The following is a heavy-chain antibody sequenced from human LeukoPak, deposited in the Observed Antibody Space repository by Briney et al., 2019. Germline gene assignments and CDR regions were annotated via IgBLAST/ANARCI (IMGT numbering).Heavy chain of an antibody. Sequence: GASVKVSCKASGGTFSSYAISWVRQAPGQGLEWMGRIIPILGIANYAQKFQGRVTITADKSTSTAYVELSSLRSEDTAVYYCATPGFIAVAGTRYFQHWGQGTLVTVSS. D-gene: IGHD6-19*01. V-gene: IGHV1-69*04. CDR3: ATPGFIAVAGTRYFQH. CDR2: IIPILGIA. J-gene: IGHJ1*01. CDR1: GGTFSSYA.